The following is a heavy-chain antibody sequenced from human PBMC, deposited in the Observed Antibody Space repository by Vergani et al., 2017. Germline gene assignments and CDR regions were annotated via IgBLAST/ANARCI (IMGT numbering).Heavy chain of an antibody. Sequence: EVQLLESGGGLVQPGGSLRLSCAASGFTFSSYAMSWVRQAPGKGLEWVSAISGSGGXTYYADSVKGRFTISRDNSKNTLYLQMNSLRAEDTAVYYCAKDEKYDFWSGYYYYYYGMDVWGQGTTVTVSS. D-gene: IGHD3-3*01. CDR2: ISGSGGXT. CDR1: GFTFSSYA. J-gene: IGHJ6*02. V-gene: IGHV3-23*01. CDR3: AKDEKYDFWSGYYYYYYGMDV.